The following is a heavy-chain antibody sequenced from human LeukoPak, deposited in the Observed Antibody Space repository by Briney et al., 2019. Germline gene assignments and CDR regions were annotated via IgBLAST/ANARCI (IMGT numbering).Heavy chain of an antibody. D-gene: IGHD6-19*01. CDR3: ARDVRSGIAVAGIFDY. J-gene: IGHJ4*02. Sequence: GGSLRLSCAASGFTFSSYGMHWVRQAPGKGLEWVAVISYDGSNKYYADSVKGRFTISRDNSKNTLYLQMNSLRAEDTAVYYCARDVRSGIAVAGIFDYWGQGTLVTVSS. CDR1: GFTFSSYG. V-gene: IGHV3-30*03. CDR2: ISYDGSNK.